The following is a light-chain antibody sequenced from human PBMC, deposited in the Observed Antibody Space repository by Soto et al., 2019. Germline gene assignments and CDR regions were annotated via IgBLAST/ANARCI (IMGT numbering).Light chain of an antibody. Sequence: QLVLTQSPSASASLGASVKLTCTLSSGHSSYAIAWHQQQPEKGPRYLMKLNSDGSHNKGDGIPDRFSGSSSGAERYLIISSLQSEDEADYYCQTWGTGIQVVFGGGTKLTVL. J-gene: IGLJ2*01. CDR3: QTWGTGIQVV. V-gene: IGLV4-69*01. CDR2: LNSDGSH. CDR1: SGHSSYA.